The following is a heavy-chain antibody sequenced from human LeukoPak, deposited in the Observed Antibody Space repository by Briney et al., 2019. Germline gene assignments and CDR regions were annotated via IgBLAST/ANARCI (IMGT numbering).Heavy chain of an antibody. CDR1: GFTFSSYG. D-gene: IGHD5-18*01. Sequence: SGGSLRLSCAASGFTFSSYGMHWVRQAPGKGLEWVAVIWNDGSNKYYADSVKGRFTITRDNSKNTLYLQMNSLRAEDTAVYYCARDPSYGYAFDAFDIWGHGTMVTVSS. V-gene: IGHV3-33*01. CDR2: IWNDGSNK. CDR3: ARDPSYGYAFDAFDI. J-gene: IGHJ3*02.